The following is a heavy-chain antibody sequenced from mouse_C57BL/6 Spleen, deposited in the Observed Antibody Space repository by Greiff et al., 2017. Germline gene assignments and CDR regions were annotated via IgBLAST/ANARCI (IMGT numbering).Heavy chain of an antibody. V-gene: IGHV14-4*01. CDR2: IDPENGDT. Sequence: EVKLQQSGAELVRPGASVKLSCTASGFNIKDDYMHWVKQRPEQGLEWIGWIDPENGDTEYASKFQGKATITADTSSNTAYLQLSNLTSEDTAVYYCTKGYGNINSPYYFDYWGQGTTLTVSS. J-gene: IGHJ2*01. CDR1: GFNIKDDY. CDR3: TKGYGNINSPYYFDY. D-gene: IGHD2-1*01.